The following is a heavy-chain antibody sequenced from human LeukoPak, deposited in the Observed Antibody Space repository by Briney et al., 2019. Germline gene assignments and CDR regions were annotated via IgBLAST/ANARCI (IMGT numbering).Heavy chain of an antibody. J-gene: IGHJ6*02. Sequence: SETLSLTCAVSGGSVSSSTYYWGWIRQPPGKGLEWIGSVYYTGATYYIPSLESRVTLSADTSKNHFSLKLSSVTAADTAVYYCARFSNSSSHYGMDVWGQGTTVTVSS. CDR1: GGSVSSSTYY. CDR2: VYYTGAT. CDR3: ARFSNSSSHYGMDV. V-gene: IGHV4-39*02. D-gene: IGHD3-22*01.